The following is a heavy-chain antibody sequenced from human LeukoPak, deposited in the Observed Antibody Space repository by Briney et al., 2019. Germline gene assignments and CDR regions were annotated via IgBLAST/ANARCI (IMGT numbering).Heavy chain of an antibody. CDR2: ISGSGGST. V-gene: IGHV3-23*01. CDR1: GFTFSSYA. Sequence: GGSLRLSCAASGFTFSSYAMTWVRQAPGKGLEWVSAISGSGGSTYYADSVKGRFTISRDNSKNTLSLQMNSLRAEATAVYYCAKGLGGCPCDYWGQGTLVTVSS. CDR3: AKGLGGCPCDY. D-gene: IGHD2-15*01. J-gene: IGHJ4*02.